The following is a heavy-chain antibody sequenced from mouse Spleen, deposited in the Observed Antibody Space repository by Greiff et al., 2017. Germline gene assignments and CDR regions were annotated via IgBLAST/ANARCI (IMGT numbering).Heavy chain of an antibody. CDR2: INPSSGYT. CDR3: ARSYNWDERFAY. V-gene: IGHV1-4*01. J-gene: IGHJ3*01. Sequence: QVQLQQSGAELARPGASVKMSCKASGYTFTSYTMHWVKQRPGQGLEWIGYINPSSGYTKYNQKFKDKATLTADKSSSTAYMQLSSLTSEDSAVYYCARSYNWDERFAYWGQGTLVTVSA. CDR1: GYTFTSYT. D-gene: IGHD4-1*01.